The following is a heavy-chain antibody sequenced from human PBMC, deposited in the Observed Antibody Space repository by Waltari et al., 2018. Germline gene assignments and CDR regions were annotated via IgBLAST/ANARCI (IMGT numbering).Heavy chain of an antibody. CDR3: VNIAAAAYYFDY. CDR2: NSGSGCST. V-gene: IGHV3-23*04. Sequence: EVQLVESGGGLVQPGGSLRLSCAASGFTFSSYAMSWVRQGAGKGLGWVAANSGSGCSTYYADSVKGRFTISRDNSKNTLYLQMNILRAEDTAVYYCVNIAAAAYYFDYWGQGTLVTVSS. D-gene: IGHD6-13*01. CDR1: GFTFSSYA. J-gene: IGHJ4*02.